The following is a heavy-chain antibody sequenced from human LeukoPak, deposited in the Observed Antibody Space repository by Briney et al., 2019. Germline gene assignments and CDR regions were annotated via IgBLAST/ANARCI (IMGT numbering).Heavy chain of an antibody. D-gene: IGHD2-2*03. V-gene: IGHV4-59*08. Sequence: SETLSLTCTVSGGSISSYYWSWIRQPPGKGLECIGYIYYSGSTKYNPSLKSRVTMSVDTSKNRFSLKLSSVTAADTAVYYCARHRGYCSSTSCSYNWFDPWGQGTLVTVSS. CDR1: GGSISSYY. J-gene: IGHJ5*02. CDR3: ARHRGYCSSTSCSYNWFDP. CDR2: IYYSGST.